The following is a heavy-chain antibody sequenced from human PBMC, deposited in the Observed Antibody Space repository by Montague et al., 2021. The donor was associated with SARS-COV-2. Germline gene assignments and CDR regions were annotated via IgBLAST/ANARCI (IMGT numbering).Heavy chain of an antibody. D-gene: IGHD6-6*01. Sequence: TLSLTCTVSGASITSGSYYWSWIRQPAGTRLEWIGRKYTTGSTNYXXXLESRVAISVDTSKNQFSLKLSSVTAAATAVYYCARAGEQLVRGRWYFDYWVQAILVTVSP. CDR2: KYTTGST. CDR1: GASITSGSYY. J-gene: IGHJ4*02. CDR3: ARAGEQLVRGRWYFDY. V-gene: IGHV4-61*02.